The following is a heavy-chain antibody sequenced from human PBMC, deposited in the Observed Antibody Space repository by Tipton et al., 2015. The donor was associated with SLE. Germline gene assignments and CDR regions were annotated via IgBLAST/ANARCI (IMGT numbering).Heavy chain of an antibody. CDR3: ARAFYYDFWTSYPYRPGLKTYYFDN. J-gene: IGHJ4*02. D-gene: IGHD3-3*01. CDR2: IYPNGRT. V-gene: IGHV4-39*07. Sequence: TLSLTCTVSGDSVTVTNENFYWGWIRQPPGKGLEWIATIYPNGRTDYNPSLKSRLTISSDKSKNQFSVRLTSVTATDTAVYYCARAFYYDFWTSYPYRPGLKTYYFDNWGQGILVAVSS. CDR1: GDSVTVTNENFY.